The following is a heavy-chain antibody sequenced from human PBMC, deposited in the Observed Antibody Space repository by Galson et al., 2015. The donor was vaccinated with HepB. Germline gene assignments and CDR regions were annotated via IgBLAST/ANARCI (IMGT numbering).Heavy chain of an antibody. V-gene: IGHV1-69*04. CDR2: IIPILGIA. CDR1: GGTFSSYT. J-gene: IGHJ4*02. D-gene: IGHD2-21*02. Sequence: SVKVSCKASGGTFSSYTISWVRQAPRQGLEWMGRIIPILGIANYAQKFQGRVTITADKSTSTAYMELSSLRSEDTAVYYCARDLGGGDPTDYWGQGTLVTVSS. CDR3: ARDLGGGDPTDY.